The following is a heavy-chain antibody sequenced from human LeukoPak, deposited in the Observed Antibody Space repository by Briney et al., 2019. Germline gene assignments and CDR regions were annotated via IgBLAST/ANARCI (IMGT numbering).Heavy chain of an antibody. CDR2: INDDGYST. D-gene: IGHD3-3*02. V-gene: IGHV3-74*01. CDR3: ATAGAISAY. Sequence: GGSLRLSCVASGFAFSRFWMHWVRQAPGKGLVWVSRINDDGYSTTYAESVKGRFTISRDNAKNTLYLQMNSLIAEDTAVYYCATAGAISAYWGQGTLVTVSS. J-gene: IGHJ4*02. CDR1: GFAFSRFW.